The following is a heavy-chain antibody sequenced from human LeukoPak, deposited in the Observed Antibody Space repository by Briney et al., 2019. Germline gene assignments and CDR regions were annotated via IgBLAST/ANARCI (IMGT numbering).Heavy chain of an antibody. CDR3: ARDYSP. CDR1: GYSISSGYY. D-gene: IGHD1-26*01. CDR2: IYYSGST. J-gene: IGHJ5*02. Sequence: SETLSLTCTVSGYSISSGYYWSWIRQPPGKGLEWIGYIYYSGSTNYNPSLKSRVTISVDTSKNQFSLKLSSVTAADTAVYYCARDYSPWGQGTLVTVSS. V-gene: IGHV4-61*01.